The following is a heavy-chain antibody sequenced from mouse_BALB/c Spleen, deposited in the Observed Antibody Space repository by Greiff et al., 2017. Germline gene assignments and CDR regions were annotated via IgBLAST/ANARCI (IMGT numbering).Heavy chain of an antibody. Sequence: DVQLVESGPGLVKPSQSLSLTCTVTGYSITSDYAWNWIRQFPGNKLEWMGYISYSGSTSYNPSLKSRISITRDTSKNQFFLQLNSVTTEDTATYYCASGTTGYFDVWGAGTTVTVSS. D-gene: IGHD2-12*01. CDR1: GYSITSDYA. V-gene: IGHV3-2*02. CDR3: ASGTTGYFDV. CDR2: ISYSGST. J-gene: IGHJ1*01.